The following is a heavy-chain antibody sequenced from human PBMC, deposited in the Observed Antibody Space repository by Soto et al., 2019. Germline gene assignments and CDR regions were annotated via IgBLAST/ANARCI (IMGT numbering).Heavy chain of an antibody. V-gene: IGHV3-7*01. J-gene: IGHJ4*02. CDR1: GFTFSRYW. Sequence: GGSLRLSCAASGFTFSRYWTSWVRQAPGKGPEWVASIKEDGSEKNYVDSVKGRFSISRDNAKNSLFLQMNSLRVEDTAVYYCAREGWWGQGTLVTVSS. D-gene: IGHD2-15*01. CDR2: IKEDGSEK. CDR3: AREGW.